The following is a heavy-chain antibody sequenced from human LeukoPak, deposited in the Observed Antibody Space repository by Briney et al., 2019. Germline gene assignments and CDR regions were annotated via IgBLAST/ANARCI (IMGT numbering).Heavy chain of an antibody. J-gene: IGHJ5*02. D-gene: IGHD5-18*01. CDR2: INPNSGGT. CDR1: GYTFTGYY. Sequence: ASVKVSCKASGYTFTGYYMHWVRQAPGQGLEWMGWINPNSGGTNYAQKFQGRVTMTRDTSISTAYMELSRLRSDDTTVYYCARDTAMVTYWFDPWGQGTLVTVSS. CDR3: ARDTAMVTYWFDP. V-gene: IGHV1-2*02.